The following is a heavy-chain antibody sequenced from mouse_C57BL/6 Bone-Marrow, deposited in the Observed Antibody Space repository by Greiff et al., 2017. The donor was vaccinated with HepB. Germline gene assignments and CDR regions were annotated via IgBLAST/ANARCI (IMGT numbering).Heavy chain of an antibody. CDR3: ARWRWLTAWFAY. CDR2: IYPRSGNT. Sequence: QLQQSGAELARPGASVKLSCKASGYTFPSYGISWVRQRTGQGLGWIGEIYPRSGNTYYNEKFKGKATLTADKSSSTAYMELRSLTSEDSAVYFCARWRWLTAWFAYWGQGTLVTVSA. J-gene: IGHJ3*01. V-gene: IGHV1-81*01. D-gene: IGHD2-3*01. CDR1: GYTFPSYG.